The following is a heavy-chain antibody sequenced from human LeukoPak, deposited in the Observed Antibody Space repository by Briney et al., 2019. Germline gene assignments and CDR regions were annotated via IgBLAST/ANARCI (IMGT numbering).Heavy chain of an antibody. CDR3: ARWEVVVAAQVGKYSFDY. V-gene: IGHV1-8*01. CDR2: MNPNSANT. CDR1: GYTFTNYD. Sequence: ASVKVSCKASGYTFTNYDINWVRQATGQGLEWMGWMNPNSANTGYAQKFQGRVTMTRNTSISTAYMELSNLRSEDTAVYYCARWEVVVAAQVGKYSFDYWGQGTLVTASS. J-gene: IGHJ4*02. D-gene: IGHD2-15*01.